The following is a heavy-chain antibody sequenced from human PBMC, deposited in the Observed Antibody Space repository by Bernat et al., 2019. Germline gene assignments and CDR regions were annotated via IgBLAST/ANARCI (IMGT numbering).Heavy chain of an antibody. CDR3: AKRETTVGRGFDY. V-gene: IGHV3-23*01. D-gene: IGHD4-23*01. CDR1: GFTFNNYA. CDR2: ISGSGGST. J-gene: IGHJ4*02. Sequence: EVQLLESGGGLVQPGGSLRLSCAASGFTFNNYAMCWVRQAPGKGLEWVSTISGSGGSTYYADSVKGRFTISRDNSKNTLYLQMNSLRAEDTAVYYCAKRETTVGRGFDYWGQGTLVTVSS.